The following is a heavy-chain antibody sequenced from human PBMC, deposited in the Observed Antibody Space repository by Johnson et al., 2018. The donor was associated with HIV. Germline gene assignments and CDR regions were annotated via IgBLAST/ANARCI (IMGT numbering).Heavy chain of an antibody. Sequence: VQLVESGGGLVKPGGSLRLSCAASGFTFSSYAMSWVRQAPGKGLEWVSAISGSGSTIYYADSVKGRFTISRDNAKNSLYLQMNSLRAEDTAVYYCGSTCGGDCSRGDAFDNWGQGTMVTVS. J-gene: IGHJ3*02. CDR3: GSTCGGDCSRGDAFDN. D-gene: IGHD2-21*02. CDR1: GFTFSSYA. CDR2: ISGSGSTI. V-gene: IGHV3-48*04.